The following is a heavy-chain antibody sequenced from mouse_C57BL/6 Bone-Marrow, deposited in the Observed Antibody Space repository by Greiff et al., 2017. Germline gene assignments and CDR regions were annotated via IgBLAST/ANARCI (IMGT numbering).Heavy chain of an antibody. CDR2: INPSNGGT. CDR3: ASSPGRSLTD. D-gene: IGHD2-13*01. Sequence: VQLQQPGTELVKPGASVKLSCKASGYTFTSYWMHWVKQRPGQGLEWIGNINPSNGGTNYNEKFKSKATLTVDQSSSTAYMQLSSLTSGASAVYYYASSPGRSLTDWGQGTTLTVSS. CDR1: GYTFTSYW. J-gene: IGHJ2*01. V-gene: IGHV1-53*01.